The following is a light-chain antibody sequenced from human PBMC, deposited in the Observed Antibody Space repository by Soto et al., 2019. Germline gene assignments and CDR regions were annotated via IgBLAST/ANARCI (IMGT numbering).Light chain of an antibody. J-gene: IGKJ1*01. V-gene: IGKV1-5*01. CDR3: QQYSTYPWT. CDR2: DAS. Sequence: DIPMTQSPSTLSASVGDRVTITCRASQSISSRLAWYQQKPGKAPKVLIFDASSLESGVPSRFSGSGSATEFTLTISSLQPDDFATYYCQQYSTYPWTFGQGTKVEIK. CDR1: QSISSR.